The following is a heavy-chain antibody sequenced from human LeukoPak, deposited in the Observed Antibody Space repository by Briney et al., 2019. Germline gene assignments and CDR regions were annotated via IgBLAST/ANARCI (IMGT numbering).Heavy chain of an antibody. J-gene: IGHJ5*02. CDR3: AIRPGIAGNWFDP. V-gene: IGHV4-34*01. CDR1: NGSFSGYY. CDR2: ISHSGYT. Sequence: SETLSLTCTVYNGSFSGYYWSWIRQPPGTGLEWIGEISHSGYTNLNPSLKSRLTISLDTSKNHFSLRLTSLTAADTAVYYCAIRPGIAGNWFDPWGQGTLVTVSS. D-gene: IGHD6-13*01.